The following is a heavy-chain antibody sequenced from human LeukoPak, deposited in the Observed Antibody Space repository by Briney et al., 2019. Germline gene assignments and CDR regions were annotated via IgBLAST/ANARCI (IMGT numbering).Heavy chain of an antibody. CDR3: ARSSIGYCSGGSCYWSAWFDP. J-gene: IGHJ5*02. Sequence: SETLSLTCTVSGGSISSYYWSWIRQPPGKGLEWIGYIYYSGSTNYNPSLKSQVTISVDTSKNQFSLKLSSVTAADTAVYYCARSSIGYCSGGSCYWSAWFDPWGQGTLVTVSS. D-gene: IGHD2-15*01. CDR2: IYYSGST. CDR1: GGSISSYY. V-gene: IGHV4-59*08.